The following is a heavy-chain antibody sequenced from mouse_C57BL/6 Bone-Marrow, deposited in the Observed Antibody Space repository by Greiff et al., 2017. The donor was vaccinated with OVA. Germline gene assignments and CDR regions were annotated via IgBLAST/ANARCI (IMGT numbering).Heavy chain of an antibody. J-gene: IGHJ2*01. CDR2: IYPGSGST. CDR1: GYTFTSYW. D-gene: IGHD2-5*01. Sequence: QVQLKQPGAELVKPGASVKMSCKASGYTFTSYWITWVKQRPGQGLEWIGDIYPGSGSTNYNEKFKSKATLTVDTSSCTAYMQLSSLTSEDSAVYYCARSSYYSNSDYWGQGTTLTVSS. V-gene: IGHV1-55*01. CDR3: ARSSYYSNSDY.